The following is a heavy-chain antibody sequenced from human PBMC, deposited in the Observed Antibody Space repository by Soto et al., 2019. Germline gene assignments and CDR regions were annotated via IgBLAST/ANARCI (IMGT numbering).Heavy chain of an antibody. J-gene: IGHJ6*02. Sequence: QVQLQQSGPGLVKPSGTLSLTCGVSGGSITSDYWWSWVRQSPGKGLEWIGKIYYSGSTSFSPSLKSRVSMSVDKSKNQFTLRLDSVTAADTAVYYCARTSGAPDYFYGMDVWGQGTKVIVSS. D-gene: IGHD1-26*01. CDR3: ARTSGAPDYFYGMDV. CDR1: GGSITSDYW. V-gene: IGHV4-4*02. CDR2: IYYSGST.